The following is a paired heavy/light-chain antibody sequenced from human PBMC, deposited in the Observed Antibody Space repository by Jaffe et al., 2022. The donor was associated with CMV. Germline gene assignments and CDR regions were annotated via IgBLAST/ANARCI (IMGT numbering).Heavy chain of an antibody. D-gene: IGHD6-13*01. V-gene: IGHV1-69*09. Sequence: QVQLVQSGAEVKKPGSSVEVSCKASRGTFGNSTINWVRQAPGQGLEWLGGIIPILDIANYAQKFQGRVTITADKSTNVAYMELSSLRSEDTAIYFCARYSAVGRKHFPFDIWGQGTMVTVSS. CDR1: RGTFGNST. J-gene: IGHJ3*02. CDR3: ARYSAVGRKHFPFDI. CDR2: IIPILDIA.
Light chain of an antibody. CDR1: RSVGDNF. J-gene: IGKJ3*01. CDR3: LQYGSSPFT. CDR2: GAS. V-gene: IGKV3-20*01. Sequence: VLTQSPDTLPLSPGERATLSCRASRSVGDNFLAWYQQKPGQAPRLLIYGASSRAAGIPDRFSGSGSGTDFTLTISRLEPEDFAVFYCLQYGSSPFTFGPGTKVEIE.